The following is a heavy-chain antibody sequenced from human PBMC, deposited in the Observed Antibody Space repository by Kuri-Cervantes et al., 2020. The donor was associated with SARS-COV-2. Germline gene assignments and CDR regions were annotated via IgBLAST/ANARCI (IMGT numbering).Heavy chain of an antibody. CDR2: IYHSGST. J-gene: IGHJ5*02. V-gene: IGHV4-4*02. CDR3: ARDRATNYGGWFDP. CDR1: GFTFSGHW. Sequence: GSLRLSCAASGFTFSGHWIHWVRQAPGKGLEWIGEIYHSGSTNYNPSLKSRVTISVDKSKNQFSLKLSSVTAADTAVYYCARDRATNYGGWFDPWGQGTLVTVSS. D-gene: IGHD2-8*01.